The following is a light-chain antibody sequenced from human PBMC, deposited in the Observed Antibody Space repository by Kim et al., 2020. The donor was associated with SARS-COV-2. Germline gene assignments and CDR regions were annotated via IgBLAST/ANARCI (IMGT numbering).Light chain of an antibody. Sequence: VSPGERAPLSCRASQSVSSNLAWYQQKPGQAPRLLIYGASTRATGSPARFSGSGSGTEFTLTISSLQSEDFAVYYCQHYNNWPPYTFGQGTKLEI. CDR1: QSVSSN. CDR2: GAS. CDR3: QHYNNWPPYT. J-gene: IGKJ2*01. V-gene: IGKV3-15*01.